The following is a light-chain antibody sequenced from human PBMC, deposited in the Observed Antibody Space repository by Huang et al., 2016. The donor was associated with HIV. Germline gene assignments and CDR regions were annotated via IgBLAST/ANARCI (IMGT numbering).Light chain of an antibody. CDR2: ATS. CDR3: QQSYSTPRT. V-gene: IGKV1-39*01. CDR1: QSINTY. Sequence: DIQMTQSPSSLSASVGDRVTITCRASQSINTYLNWYQQKPGKAPNLLIYATSSWQSGVPSRFSGSGSGTDFTLTISRLQPEDFATYFCQQSYSTPRTFGQGTKVEIK. J-gene: IGKJ1*01.